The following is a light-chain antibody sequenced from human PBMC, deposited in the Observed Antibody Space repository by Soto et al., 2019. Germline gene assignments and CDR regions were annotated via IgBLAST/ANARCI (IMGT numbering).Light chain of an antibody. V-gene: IGKV3-20*01. J-gene: IGKJ2*02. CDR1: QNVDSTY. CDR2: GST. CDR3: QQYGGATLCS. Sequence: DIVLKQSPGTLSLSPGERATLSCRASQNVDSTYLAWYQQKPGQAPRLVIYGSTRRAPGDPDRFSGSGTGTDFTLTISRLDPTDFAVYFWQQYGGATLCSFGPGTK.